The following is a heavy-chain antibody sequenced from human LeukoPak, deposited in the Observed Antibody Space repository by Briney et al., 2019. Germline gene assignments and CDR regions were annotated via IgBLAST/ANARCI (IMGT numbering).Heavy chain of an antibody. CDR2: IDSDESR. Sequence: GGSLRLSCAVSGFTFSRHWMHWGRQAPGKGLVWVSYIDSDESRNYADSVKGRFTISRDNDKNTVYLQMNSLRAEDTAMYFCAREICKTGISWWLDQWGQGTLVTVSS. D-gene: IGHD4-23*01. V-gene: IGHV3-74*01. CDR1: GFTFSRHW. CDR3: AREICKTGISWWLDQ. J-gene: IGHJ4*02.